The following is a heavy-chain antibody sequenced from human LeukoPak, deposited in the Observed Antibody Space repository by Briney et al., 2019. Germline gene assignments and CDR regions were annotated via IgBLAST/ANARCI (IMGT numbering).Heavy chain of an antibody. CDR1: GYTFTSYY. CDR2: IIPIFGTA. Sequence: ASVKVSCKASGYTFTSYYMHWVRQAPGQGLEWMGGIIPIFGTANYAQKFQGRVTITADESTSTAYMELSSLRSEDTAVYYCARDDTTWGQGTLVTVSS. V-gene: IGHV1-69*13. D-gene: IGHD3-22*01. J-gene: IGHJ5*02. CDR3: ARDDTT.